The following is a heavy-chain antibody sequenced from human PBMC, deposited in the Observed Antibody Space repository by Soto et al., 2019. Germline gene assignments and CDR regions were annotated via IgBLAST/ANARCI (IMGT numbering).Heavy chain of an antibody. CDR2: IREKANSYST. J-gene: IGHJ4*02. Sequence: GGSLRLSCAASGFTFSDHYMDWVRQAPGKGLEWIGRIREKANSYSTEYAASVKGRFTISRDDSKNSLYLQMNSLKTDDTAVYYCAGLGYCRGGACYEILDYWGQGTLVTVSS. CDR3: AGLGYCRGGACYEILDY. V-gene: IGHV3-72*01. D-gene: IGHD2-15*01. CDR1: GFTFSDHY.